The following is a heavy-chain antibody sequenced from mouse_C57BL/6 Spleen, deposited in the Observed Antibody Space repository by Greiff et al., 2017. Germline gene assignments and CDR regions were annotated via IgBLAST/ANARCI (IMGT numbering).Heavy chain of an antibody. D-gene: IGHD2-1*01. V-gene: IGHV1-80*01. CDR2: IYPGDGDT. J-gene: IGHJ4*01. CDR1: GYAFSSYW. Sequence: VQRVESGAELVKPGASVKISCKASGYAFSSYWMNWVKQRPGKGLEWIGQIYPGDGDTNYNGKFKGKATLTADKSSSTAYMQLSSLTSEDSAVYFCARSAIYYGNYSYAMDYWGQGTSVTVSS. CDR3: ARSAIYYGNYSYAMDY.